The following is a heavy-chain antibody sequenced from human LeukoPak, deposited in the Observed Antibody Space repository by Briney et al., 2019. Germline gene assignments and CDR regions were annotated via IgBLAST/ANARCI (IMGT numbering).Heavy chain of an antibody. J-gene: IGHJ5*02. D-gene: IGHD3-10*01. CDR1: GGSISSYY. Sequence: SETLSLTCTVSGGSISSYYWSWIRQPAGKGLEWIGRIYTSGSTNYNPSLKSRVTISVDTSKNQFSLKLSSVIAADTAVYYCARSGRTNYYGSGSYRSWGQGTLVTVSS. CDR2: IYTSGST. CDR3: ARSGRTNYYGSGSYRS. V-gene: IGHV4-4*07.